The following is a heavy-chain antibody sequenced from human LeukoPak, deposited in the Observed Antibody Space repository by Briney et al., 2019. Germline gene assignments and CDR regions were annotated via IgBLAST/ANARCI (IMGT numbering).Heavy chain of an antibody. CDR3: VGGAPNWGFDF. J-gene: IGHJ4*02. V-gene: IGHV1-8*02. CDR2: MSPNSGNT. Sequence: GASVKVSCKASGGTFSSYAISWVRQATGHGLEWLGWMSPNSGNTGYAQKFQGRVAMTRDTSISTAYMELSSLTSEDTAVYFCVGGAPNWGFDFWGQGTRVTVSS. CDR1: GGTFSSYA. D-gene: IGHD7-27*01.